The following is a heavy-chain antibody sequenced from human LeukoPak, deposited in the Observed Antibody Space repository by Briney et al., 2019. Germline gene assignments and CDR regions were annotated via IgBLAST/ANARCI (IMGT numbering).Heavy chain of an antibody. CDR3: ARGHRWGDGYNLYNWFDP. Sequence: PSETLSLTCTVSGGSISSYYWSWIRQPPGKGLEWIGYIYYSGSTNYNPSLKSRVTISVDTSKNQFSLKLSSVTAADTAVYYCARGHRWGDGYNLYNWFDPWGQGTLVTVSS. D-gene: IGHD5-24*01. J-gene: IGHJ5*02. CDR1: GGSISSYY. V-gene: IGHV4-59*12. CDR2: IYYSGST.